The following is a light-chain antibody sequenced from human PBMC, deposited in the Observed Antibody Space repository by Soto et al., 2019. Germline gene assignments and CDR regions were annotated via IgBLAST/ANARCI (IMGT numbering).Light chain of an antibody. V-gene: IGKV1-9*01. Sequence: QVSQSPSSLSAYVGDRVTITCRASQGISSYLAWYQQKPGKAPKLLIYTASTLQSGVPSRFSGSGSGTDFTLTICSLQPDDFAPYYCLQLNSYPRRFGHGGKVDVK. CDR2: TAS. CDR3: LQLNSYPRR. J-gene: IGKJ1*01. CDR1: QGISSY.